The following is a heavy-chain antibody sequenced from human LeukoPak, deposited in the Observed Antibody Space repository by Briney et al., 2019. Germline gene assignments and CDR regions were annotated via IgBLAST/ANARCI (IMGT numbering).Heavy chain of an antibody. Sequence: SETLSLTCTVSGGSISSSSYYWGWIRQPPGKGLEWIGSIYYSGSTYYNPSLKSRVTISVDTSKNQFSLKLSSVTAADTAVYYCARAGTVAGLFDYWGQGTLVTVSS. CDR3: ARAGTVAGLFDY. V-gene: IGHV4-39*07. CDR2: IYYSGST. D-gene: IGHD6-13*01. J-gene: IGHJ4*02. CDR1: GGSISSSSYY.